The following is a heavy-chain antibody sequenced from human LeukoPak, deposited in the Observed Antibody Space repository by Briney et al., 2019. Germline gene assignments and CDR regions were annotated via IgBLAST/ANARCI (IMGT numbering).Heavy chain of an antibody. CDR2: IIPIFGTA. CDR3: ARDFAARDYDFWSGYLFDY. Sequence: SVKVSCKASGGTFSSYAISWVRQAPGQGLEWMGGIIPIFGTANYAQKFQGRVTITADESTSTAYMELSSLRSEDTAVYYCARDFAARDYDFWSGYLFDYWGQGTLVTVSS. J-gene: IGHJ4*02. V-gene: IGHV1-69*13. CDR1: GGTFSSYA. D-gene: IGHD3-3*01.